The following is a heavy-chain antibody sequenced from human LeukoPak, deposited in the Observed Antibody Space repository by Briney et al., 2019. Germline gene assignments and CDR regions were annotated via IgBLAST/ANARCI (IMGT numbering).Heavy chain of an antibody. J-gene: IGHJ3*02. CDR2: FDPEDDET. V-gene: IGHV1-24*01. CDR1: GYTLTELS. D-gene: IGHD1-26*01. Sequence: GASVKVSCKVSGYTLTELSMHWVRQAPGKGLEWMGGFDPEDDETIYAQKFQGRVTITTDESTSTAYMELSSLRSEDTGVYYCARDPLWELFASLGSGAFDIWGQGTMVTVSS. CDR3: ARDPLWELFASLGSGAFDI.